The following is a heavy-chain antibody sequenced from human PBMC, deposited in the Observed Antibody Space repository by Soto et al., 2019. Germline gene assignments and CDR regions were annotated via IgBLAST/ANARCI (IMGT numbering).Heavy chain of an antibody. D-gene: IGHD5-18*01. Sequence: PSETLSLTCTVSGDSVSSDNHYWTWIRQPPGKGLEWIGYIYSSGSTNYNPSLKSRVTISVDTSRNQFSLKLTSVTAADTAVYYCARDIRGYSRAFDYWGQGTLVTVSS. CDR1: GDSVSSDNHY. V-gene: IGHV4-61*01. J-gene: IGHJ4*02. CDR3: ARDIRGYSRAFDY. CDR2: IYSSGST.